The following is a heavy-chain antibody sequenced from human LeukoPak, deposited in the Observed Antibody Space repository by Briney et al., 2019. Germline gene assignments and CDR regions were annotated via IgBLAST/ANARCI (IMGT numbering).Heavy chain of an antibody. CDR2: IYYSGST. CDR1: GFTFSSYT. J-gene: IGHJ5*02. CDR3: ARGEAGYSYGYRSVDNWFDP. V-gene: IGHV4-39*07. Sequence: GSLRLSCAASGFTFSSYTMNWIRQPPGKGLEWIGSIYYSGSTYYNPSLKSRVTISVDTSKNQFSLKLSSVTAADTAVYYCARGEAGYSYGYRSVDNWFDPWGQGTLVTVSS. D-gene: IGHD5-18*01.